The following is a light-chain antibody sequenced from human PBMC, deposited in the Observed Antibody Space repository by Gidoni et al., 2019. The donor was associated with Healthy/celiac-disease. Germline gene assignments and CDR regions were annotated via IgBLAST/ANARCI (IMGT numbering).Light chain of an antibody. V-gene: IGKV1-5*03. Sequence: DIQLTKSPSTLSASVGDRVTITCRASQSISSWLAWYQQKPGKAPKLLIYNASSFESGVPSRFSGSGSGTEFTLTISSLQPDDFATYYCQQYNSYPWTFGQGTKLEIK. CDR1: QSISSW. J-gene: IGKJ2*01. CDR3: QQYNSYPWT. CDR2: NAS.